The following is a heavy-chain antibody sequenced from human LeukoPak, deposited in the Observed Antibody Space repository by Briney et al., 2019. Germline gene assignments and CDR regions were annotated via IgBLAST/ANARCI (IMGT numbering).Heavy chain of an antibody. V-gene: IGHV6-1*01. CDR1: GDSVSSNSAA. D-gene: IGHD4-23*01. Sequence: SQTLSLTCAISGDSVSSNSAAWNWIRQSPSRGLEWLGRTYYRSKWYYDYAVAVKSRVSINPDTSKNQFSLQLSSVTPEDTAVYYCARGGGSADYGGNGGIDYWGQGTLVTVSS. CDR2: TYYRSKWYY. J-gene: IGHJ4*02. CDR3: ARGGGSADYGGNGGIDY.